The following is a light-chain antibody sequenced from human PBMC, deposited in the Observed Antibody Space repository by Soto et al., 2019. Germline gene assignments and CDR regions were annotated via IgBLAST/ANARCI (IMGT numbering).Light chain of an antibody. CDR2: GNN. CDR1: SSNIGAPYD. CDR3: QSYDTSLSSWV. J-gene: IGLJ3*02. V-gene: IGLV1-40*01. Sequence: QSVLTQPASVSGAPGQRVTISCTGSSSNIGAPYDVHWYQQVPGTAPKVLIYGNNNRPSGVPDRFSGSKSGTSASLAITGLQAEDEADDYCQSYDTSLSSWVFGGGTKLTVL.